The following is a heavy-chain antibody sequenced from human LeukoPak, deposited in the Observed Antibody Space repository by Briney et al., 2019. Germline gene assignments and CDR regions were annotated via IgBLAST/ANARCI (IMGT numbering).Heavy chain of an antibody. CDR2: IYYSGGT. Sequence: SETLSLTCTVSGGSISSYYWSWIRQPPGKGLEWIGSIYYSGGTYYNPSLKSRVTISVDTSKNQFSLKLSSVTAADTAVYYCARRGYSYATFDYWGQGTLVTVSS. CDR1: GGSISSYY. V-gene: IGHV4-39*01. D-gene: IGHD5-18*01. CDR3: ARRGYSYATFDY. J-gene: IGHJ4*02.